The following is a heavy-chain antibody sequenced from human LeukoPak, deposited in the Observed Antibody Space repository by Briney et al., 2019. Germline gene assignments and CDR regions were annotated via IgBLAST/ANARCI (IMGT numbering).Heavy chain of an antibody. Sequence: RGESLKISCKGSGYSFTSYWIGWVRHMPGKGLEWMAIIYPRDSDTRYSPSSQGHVTISADRSTNTAYLQWSSLKASDTAIYYCARQGATPTNYYYYGLDVWGQGTTVTVSS. D-gene: IGHD2-8*01. V-gene: IGHV5-51*01. J-gene: IGHJ6*02. CDR3: ARQGATPTNYYYYGLDV. CDR1: GYSFTSYW. CDR2: IYPRDSDT.